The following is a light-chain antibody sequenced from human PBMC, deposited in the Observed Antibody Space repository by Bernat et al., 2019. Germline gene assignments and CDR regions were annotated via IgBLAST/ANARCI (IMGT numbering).Light chain of an antibody. CDR1: QSLLHSNGNTY. V-gene: IGKV2-30*02. CDR2: EVS. J-gene: IGKJ4*01. CDR3: GKGTHLPLT. Sequence: PGQPASLSFRSSQSLLHSNGNTYLSWYQQKPGQPPMRLIYEVSNRDSGVPDIFSVSGVGTDVTLKISRVEAEDVGGDYGGKGTHLPLTVGGGTKVEIK.